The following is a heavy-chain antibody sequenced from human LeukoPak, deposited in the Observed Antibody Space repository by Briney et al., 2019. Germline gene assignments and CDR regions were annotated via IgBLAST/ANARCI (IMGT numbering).Heavy chain of an antibody. Sequence: SETLSLTCTVSGGSISSGSYYWSWIRQPAGKGLEWIGRIYTSGSTNYNPSLKRRVTISVDTSKNQFSLKLSSVTAADTAVYYCARESELLLWFGELSESTFDYWGQGTLVTVSS. CDR3: ARESELLLWFGELSESTFDY. J-gene: IGHJ4*02. V-gene: IGHV4-61*02. CDR1: GGSISSGSYY. CDR2: IYTSGST. D-gene: IGHD3-10*01.